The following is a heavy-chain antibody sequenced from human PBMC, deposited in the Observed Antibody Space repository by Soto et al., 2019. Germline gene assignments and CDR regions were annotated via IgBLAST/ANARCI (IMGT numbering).Heavy chain of an antibody. CDR1: GFTFSSYS. Sequence: EVQLVESGGGLVQPGGSLRLSCAASGFTFSSYSMNWVRQAPGKGLEWVSYISSSSSTIYYADSVKGRFTISRDNAKNSLYLKIKSRRAEDRVVYYCATSFTMVGGDVGGKGTTVTVSS. V-gene: IGHV3-48*01. D-gene: IGHD3-10*01. J-gene: IGHJ6*04. CDR3: ATSFTMVGGDV. CDR2: ISSSSSTI.